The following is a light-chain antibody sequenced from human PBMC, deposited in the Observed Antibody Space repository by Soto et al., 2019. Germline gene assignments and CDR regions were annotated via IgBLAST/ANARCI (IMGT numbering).Light chain of an antibody. V-gene: IGKV1-5*03. J-gene: IGKJ4*01. CDR1: QSILSW. Sequence: DIQMTQSTDTLSASVGARDTITCRASQSILSWLAWYQQRPGKVPKLLIYKASTLESGVPSRFSGSASGTEFTLTIRSLQPDDFATYYCQQYNDYPLTFGGGTKV. CDR2: KAS. CDR3: QQYNDYPLT.